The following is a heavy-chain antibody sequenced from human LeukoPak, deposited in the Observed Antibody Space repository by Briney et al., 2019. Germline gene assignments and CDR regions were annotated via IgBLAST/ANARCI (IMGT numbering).Heavy chain of an antibody. Sequence: GGSLRLSCAASGFTFSNAWMSWVRQAPGKGLEWVGRIKSKTDGGTTDHAAPVKGRFTISRDDSKNTLYLQMNSLKTEDTAVYYCTTVVDIVATIDYWGQGTLVTVSS. CDR1: GFTFSNAW. V-gene: IGHV3-15*01. CDR3: TTVVDIVATIDY. J-gene: IGHJ4*02. CDR2: IKSKTDGGTT. D-gene: IGHD5-12*01.